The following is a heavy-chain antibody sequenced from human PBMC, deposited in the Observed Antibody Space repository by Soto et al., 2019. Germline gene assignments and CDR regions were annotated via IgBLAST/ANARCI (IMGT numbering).Heavy chain of an antibody. CDR3: ARDMFPYGMDV. Sequence: QVQLQESGPKLVKPSETLSLNCTVSGGSMKSYYWTWIRQPAGKGLEWVGRFSASGNTIHNPSLKNRVTMSLDTSNNLVSLRLSSLTAADTAVYYCARDMFPYGMDVWGQGTTVTVSS. D-gene: IGHD3-10*02. V-gene: IGHV4-4*07. J-gene: IGHJ6*02. CDR2: FSASGNT. CDR1: GGSMKSYY.